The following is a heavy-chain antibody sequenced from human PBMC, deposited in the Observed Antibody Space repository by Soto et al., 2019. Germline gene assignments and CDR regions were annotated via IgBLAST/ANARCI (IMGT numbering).Heavy chain of an antibody. CDR1: GGSFSGYY. D-gene: IGHD3-22*01. CDR3: ARGGIYYDSSGYYLDYYYYYGMDV. CDR2: INHSGST. Sequence: SETLSLTCAVYGGSFSGYYWSWIRQPPGKGLEWIGEINHSGSTNYNPSLKCRVTISVDTSKNQFSLKLSSVTAADTAVYYCARGGIYYDSSGYYLDYYYYYGMDVWGQGTTVTVSS. J-gene: IGHJ6*02. V-gene: IGHV4-34*01.